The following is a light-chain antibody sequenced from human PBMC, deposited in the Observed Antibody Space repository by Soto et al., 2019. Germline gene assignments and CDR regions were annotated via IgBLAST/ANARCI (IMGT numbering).Light chain of an antibody. V-gene: IGKV1-5*03. J-gene: IGKJ2*01. CDR2: KAS. CDR1: QSISNW. CDR3: QQYDRFPYT. Sequence: DIQMTQSPSTLSASVGDTVTITCRASQSISNWLAWYQQKPGQAPKLLIHKASTLESGVPSRFSGSGYGTEFTLTISSLQPDDFETFYCQQYDRFPYTFGQGTKLEIK.